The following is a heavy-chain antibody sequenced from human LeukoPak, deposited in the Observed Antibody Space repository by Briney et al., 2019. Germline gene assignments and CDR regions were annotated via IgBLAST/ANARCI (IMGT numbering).Heavy chain of an antibody. J-gene: IGHJ5*02. V-gene: IGHV1-18*01. Sequence: ASVKVSCKASGYTFTCYGISWVRQAPGRGLEWMGWISAYNGNTNYAQKLQGRVTMTTDTSTSTAYMELRSLRSDDTAVYYCARVSNNWNDVGNWFDPWGQGTLVTVSS. CDR3: ARVSNNWNDVGNWFDP. D-gene: IGHD1-20*01. CDR1: GYTFTCYG. CDR2: ISAYNGNT.